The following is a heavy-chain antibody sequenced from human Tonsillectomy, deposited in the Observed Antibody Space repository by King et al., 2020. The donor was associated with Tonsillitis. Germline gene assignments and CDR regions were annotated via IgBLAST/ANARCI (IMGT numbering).Heavy chain of an antibody. CDR1: GFSLNNARMG. CDR3: ARIFGCFPSKRNWFDP. V-gene: IGHV2-26*01. D-gene: IGHD3-16*01. J-gene: IGHJ5*02. CDR2: IFSNDEK. Sequence: TLKESGPVLVKPTETLTLTCTVSGFSLNNARMGVSWIRQPPGKALEWLAHIFSNDEKSYSTSLKSRLTISKDTSKSQVVLTMTDMDPVDTATYYCARIFGCFPSKRNWFDPWGQGTLVTVSS.